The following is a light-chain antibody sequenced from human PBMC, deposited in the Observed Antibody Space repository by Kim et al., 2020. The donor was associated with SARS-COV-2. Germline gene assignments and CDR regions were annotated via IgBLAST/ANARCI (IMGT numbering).Light chain of an antibody. CDR1: QSVSSSY. J-gene: IGKJ2*01. CDR3: QQYGDSPRT. CDR2: GAS. V-gene: IGKV3-20*01. Sequence: LSPGERATLSCRASQSVSSSYLAWYQQKPGQAPRLLIYGASTRLTGIPDRFSGSGSGTDFTLTISRLEPEDSAVYYCQQYGDSPRTFGQGTKLEI.